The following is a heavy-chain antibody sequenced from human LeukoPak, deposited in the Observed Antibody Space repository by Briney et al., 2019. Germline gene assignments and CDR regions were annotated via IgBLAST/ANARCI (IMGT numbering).Heavy chain of an antibody. CDR1: GFTFSSYG. D-gene: IGHD6-13*01. V-gene: IGHV3-30*18. CDR3: AKDGDIGAAGYYFDY. J-gene: IGHJ4*02. CDR2: ISNDGSDK. Sequence: PGRSLRLSCAASGFTFSSYGMHWARRAPGKGLEWVAVISNDGSDKYYGDYVKGRFTISRDNSKNTLYLQMNSLRAEDTAVYYCAKDGDIGAAGYYFDYWGQGTLVTVSS.